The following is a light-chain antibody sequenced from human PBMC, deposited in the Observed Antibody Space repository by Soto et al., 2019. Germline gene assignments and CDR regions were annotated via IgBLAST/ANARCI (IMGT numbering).Light chain of an antibody. CDR1: SSNIGAGYD. J-gene: IGLJ2*01. Sequence: QSVLTQPASVSGAPGQRVTISCTGSSSNIGAGYDVHWYQQLPGTAPKLLIYGHSNRPSGVPDRFSGSKSGTSASLAITGLQAEDEADYYCQSYDSSLSGYVVFGGGTKLTVL. CDR3: QSYDSSLSGYVV. V-gene: IGLV1-40*01. CDR2: GHS.